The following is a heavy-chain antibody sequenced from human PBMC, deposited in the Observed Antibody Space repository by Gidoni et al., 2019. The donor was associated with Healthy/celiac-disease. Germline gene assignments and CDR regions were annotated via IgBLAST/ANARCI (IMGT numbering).Heavy chain of an antibody. J-gene: IGHJ6*02. V-gene: IGHV3-33*01. CDR2: IWYDGSNK. Sequence: QVQLLESGGGVVQPGRSLRLSCPASGFPFSSYGMPWVRQAPGKGLGWVAVIWYDGSNKYYADSVKGRFTISRDNSKNTLYLQMNSLRAEDTAVYYCARVGREELLLVTNGMDVWGQGTTVTVSS. CDR1: GFPFSSYG. D-gene: IGHD2-15*01. CDR3: ARVGREELLLVTNGMDV.